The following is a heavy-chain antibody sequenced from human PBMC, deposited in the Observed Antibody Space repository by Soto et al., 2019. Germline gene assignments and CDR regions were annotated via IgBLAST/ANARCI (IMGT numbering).Heavy chain of an antibody. V-gene: IGHV3-48*02. CDR2: IRTTPSVI. CDR1: GFIFSDYS. D-gene: IGHD5-18*01. CDR3: ARDHIYAFDN. Sequence: GSLRLSCAGSGFIFSDYSMDWVRQAPWKGLEWISYIRTTPSVIVYADSVKGRFTISRDNAKNSMYLQMNSLTDEDTAVYYCARDHIYAFDNWGQGTPVTVSS. J-gene: IGHJ4*02.